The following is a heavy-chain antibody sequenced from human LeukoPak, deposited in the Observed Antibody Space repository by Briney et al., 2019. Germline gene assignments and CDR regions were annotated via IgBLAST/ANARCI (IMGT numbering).Heavy chain of an antibody. CDR3: ARDFQVAGTDYYYGMDV. Sequence: ASVKVSCKASGYTFTSYYMHWVRQAPGQGLEWMGIINPSGGSTSYAQKFQGRVTMTRDMSTSTVYMELSSLRSEDTAVYYCARDFQVAGTDYYYGMDVWGQGTTVTVSS. J-gene: IGHJ6*02. V-gene: IGHV1-46*01. CDR2: INPSGGST. D-gene: IGHD6-19*01. CDR1: GYTFTSYY.